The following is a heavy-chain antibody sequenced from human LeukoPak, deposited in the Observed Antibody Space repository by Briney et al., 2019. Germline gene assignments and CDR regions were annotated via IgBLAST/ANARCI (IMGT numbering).Heavy chain of an antibody. J-gene: IGHJ6*04. V-gene: IGHV1-8*01. CDR2: MNPNSGNT. CDR1: GYTFTTYD. Sequence: GASVKVSCKASGYTFTTYDINWVRQAAGQGLEWMGWMNPNSGNTGYAQKFQGRVTVTRDTSTSTVYMELSSLRSEDTAVYYCARDRRVVVPAAEYGMDVWGKGTTVTVSS. CDR3: ARDRRVVVPAAEYGMDV. D-gene: IGHD2-2*01.